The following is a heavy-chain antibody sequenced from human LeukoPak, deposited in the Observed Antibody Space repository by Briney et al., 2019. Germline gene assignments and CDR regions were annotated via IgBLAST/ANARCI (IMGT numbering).Heavy chain of an antibody. V-gene: IGHV3-66*01. Sequence: PGGSLRLSCAASGFTVSRNYMNWVRQAPGKGLEWVSVIYSVGSTHYADSVKGRFTISRDNSKNALYLQMNSLRAEDTAVYYCATEAERPGYSSGLGFDYWGQGTLVTVSS. CDR2: IYSVGST. CDR3: ATEAERPGYSSGLGFDY. D-gene: IGHD6-19*01. J-gene: IGHJ4*02. CDR1: GFTVSRNY.